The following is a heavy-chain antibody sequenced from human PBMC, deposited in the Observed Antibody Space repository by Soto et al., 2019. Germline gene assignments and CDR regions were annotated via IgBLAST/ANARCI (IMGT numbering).Heavy chain of an antibody. Sequence: GGSLRLSCAASGFTFSSYAMSWVRQAPGKGLEWVSAISGSGGSTYYADSVKGRFTISRDNSKNTLYLQMNSLRAEDTAVYYCAKDPGRNYYGSGSSFDYWGRGTLVTVSS. CDR1: GFTFSSYA. CDR3: AKDPGRNYYGSGSSFDY. V-gene: IGHV3-23*01. D-gene: IGHD3-10*01. CDR2: ISGSGGST. J-gene: IGHJ4*02.